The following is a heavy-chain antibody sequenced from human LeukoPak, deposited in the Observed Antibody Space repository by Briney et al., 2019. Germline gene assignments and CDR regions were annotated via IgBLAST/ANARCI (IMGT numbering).Heavy chain of an antibody. CDR1: GFTFSSYA. J-gene: IGHJ4*02. Sequence: GGSLRLSCAASGFTFSSYAMSWVRQAPGKGLEWVSAISGSGGSTYYADSVKGRFTISRDNSKNTLYLQMNSLRAEETAVYYCAKFDQFLALGRKIDYWGQGTLVTVSS. V-gene: IGHV3-23*01. D-gene: IGHD3-3*01. CDR2: ISGSGGST. CDR3: AKFDQFLALGRKIDY.